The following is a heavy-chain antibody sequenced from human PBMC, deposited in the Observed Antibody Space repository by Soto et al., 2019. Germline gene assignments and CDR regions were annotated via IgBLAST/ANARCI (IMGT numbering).Heavy chain of an antibody. CDR2: INSDGSYT. D-gene: IGHD1-1*01. CDR1: GFTFSSYW. J-gene: IGHJ3*02. Sequence: EVQLVESGGGLVQPGGSLRLSCAASGFTFSSYWMHWVRQAPGKGLVWVSHINSDGSYTDFADSVKGRFTTSRDNAKNPLYLQMKSLRVEDTVVYYCARTWNAFEIWGLATMVTVSS. CDR3: ARTWNAFEI. V-gene: IGHV3-74*01.